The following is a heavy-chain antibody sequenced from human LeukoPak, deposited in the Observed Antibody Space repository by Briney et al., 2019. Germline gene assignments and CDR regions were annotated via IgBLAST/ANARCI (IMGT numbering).Heavy chain of an antibody. Sequence: GRSLRLSCAASGFTFSSYGMHWVRQAPGKGLEWVAVISYDGSNKYYADSVKGRFTISRDNSKNTLYLQMNSLRAEDTAVYHCAKVSVTAAAGTGGDFDYWGQGTLVTVSS. V-gene: IGHV3-30*18. D-gene: IGHD6-13*01. CDR1: GFTFSSYG. J-gene: IGHJ4*02. CDR2: ISYDGSNK. CDR3: AKVSVTAAAGTGGDFDY.